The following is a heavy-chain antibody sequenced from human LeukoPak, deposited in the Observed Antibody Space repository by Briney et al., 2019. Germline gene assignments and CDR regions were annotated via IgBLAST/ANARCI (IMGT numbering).Heavy chain of an antibody. J-gene: IGHJ6*03. V-gene: IGHV1-69*05. CDR1: GGTFSSYA. Sequence: ASVKVSCKASGGTFSSYAISWVRQAPGQGLEWMGGIVPIFGAANYAQKFQGRVTITTDESTSTAYMELSSLRSEDTAVYYCARQSIAAADPYYYYMDVWGKGTTVTVSS. D-gene: IGHD6-13*01. CDR3: ARQSIAAADPYYYYMDV. CDR2: IVPIFGAA.